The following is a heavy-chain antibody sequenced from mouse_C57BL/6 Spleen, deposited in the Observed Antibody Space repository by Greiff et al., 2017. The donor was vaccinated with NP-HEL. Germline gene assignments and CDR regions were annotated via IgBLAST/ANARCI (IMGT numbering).Heavy chain of an antibody. CDR3: ARWGHDYAMDY. CDR2: IYPGDGDT. D-gene: IGHD3-1*01. CDR1: GYAFSSYW. V-gene: IGHV1-80*01. Sequence: QVQLQQSGAELVKPGASVKISCKASGYAFSSYWMNWVKQRPGKGLEWIGQIYPGDGDTNYNGKFKGRATLTADKSSSTAYMQLSSLTSEDSAVYCCARWGHDYAMDYWGQGTSVTVSS. J-gene: IGHJ4*01.